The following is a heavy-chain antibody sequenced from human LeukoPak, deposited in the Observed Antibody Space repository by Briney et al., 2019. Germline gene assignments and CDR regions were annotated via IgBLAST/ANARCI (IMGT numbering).Heavy chain of an antibody. Sequence: PGGSLRLSCAASGFTLSIYWMSWVRQAPGKGLEWVANIKQDGSESHYVDSVKGRFTISRDNAKNSVSLQMNSLRAEDTAVYYCARDWRTQVLHPYYFEYWGQGVLVTVSS. D-gene: IGHD3-16*01. CDR1: GFTLSIYW. CDR3: ARDWRTQVLHPYYFEY. CDR2: IKQDGSES. V-gene: IGHV3-7*01. J-gene: IGHJ4*02.